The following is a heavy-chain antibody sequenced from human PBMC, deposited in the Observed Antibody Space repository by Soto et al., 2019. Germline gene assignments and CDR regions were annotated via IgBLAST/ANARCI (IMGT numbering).Heavy chain of an antibody. CDR2: IIPIFGTA. CDR3: ARDLRNGYYDFWSGYSAYYYGMDV. J-gene: IGHJ6*02. Sequence: GASVKVSCKASGGTFSSYAISWVRQAPGQGLEWMGGIIPIFGTANYAQKFQGRVTITADKSTSTAYMELSSLRSEDTAVYYCARDLRNGYYDFWSGYSAYYYGMDVWGQGTTATVSS. CDR1: GGTFSSYA. D-gene: IGHD3-3*01. V-gene: IGHV1-69*06.